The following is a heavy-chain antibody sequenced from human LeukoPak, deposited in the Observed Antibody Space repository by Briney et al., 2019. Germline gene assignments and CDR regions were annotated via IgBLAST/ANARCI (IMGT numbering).Heavy chain of an antibody. Sequence: GGSLRLSCTASGFTFGDHAMSWVRQAPGKGLEWVGFIRSEAYRGTTEYAASVKGRFSISRDDSESIVYLQMNSLKTEVTAVYYCTRGPMQLWLHNGMDVGGQGTTVTVS. J-gene: IGHJ6*02. CDR1: GFTFGDHA. V-gene: IGHV3-49*04. D-gene: IGHD1-1*01. CDR3: TRGPMQLWLHNGMDV. CDR2: IRSEAYRGTT.